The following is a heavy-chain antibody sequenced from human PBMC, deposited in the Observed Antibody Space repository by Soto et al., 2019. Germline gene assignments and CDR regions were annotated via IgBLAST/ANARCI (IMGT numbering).Heavy chain of an antibody. CDR3: TTGISLIYYITSAGGHRYMDV. V-gene: IGHV3-15*01. CDR1: GVTFKTAW. Sequence: QLVESGGGLVEPGGSLRLSCVASGVTFKTAWMSWVRQAPGKGLEWVGRIKSQEDGETRDYAALVKGRFSISRDESAKTLFLQMDSLKIEDTAVYYCTTGISLIYYITSAGGHRYMDVWGKGTTVTVS. CDR2: IKSQEDGETR. J-gene: IGHJ6*03. D-gene: IGHD3-10*01.